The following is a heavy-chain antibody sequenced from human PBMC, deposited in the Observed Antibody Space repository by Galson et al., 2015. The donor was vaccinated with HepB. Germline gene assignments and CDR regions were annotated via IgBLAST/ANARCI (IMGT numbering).Heavy chain of an antibody. CDR1: GFTVSNNY. V-gene: IGHV3-66*01. D-gene: IGHD2-15*01. CDR2: IYSGGST. CDR3: AKDGIMVANNPYHFHY. Sequence: SLRLSCAASGFTVSNNYMSWVRQAPGKGLEWVSVIYSGGSTYYADSVKGRFTISRDNSKNTLYLQMNSLRAEDTAVYFCAKDGIMVANNPYHFHYWGQGTLVTVSS. J-gene: IGHJ4*02.